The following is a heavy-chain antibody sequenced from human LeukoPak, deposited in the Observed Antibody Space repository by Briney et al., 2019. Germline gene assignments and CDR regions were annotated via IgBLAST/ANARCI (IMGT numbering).Heavy chain of an antibody. D-gene: IGHD2-2*01. CDR3: ARSRYCSSTSCRKNYYYYYMDV. CDR1: GGSISSGSYY. Sequence: PSETLSLTCTVSGGSISSGSYYWSWIRQPAGKGLEWIGRIYTSGSTNYNPSLKSRVTISVDTSKNQFSLKLSSVTAADTAVYYCARSRYCSSTSCRKNYYYYYMDVWGKGTTVTVSS. CDR2: IYTSGST. V-gene: IGHV4-61*02. J-gene: IGHJ6*03.